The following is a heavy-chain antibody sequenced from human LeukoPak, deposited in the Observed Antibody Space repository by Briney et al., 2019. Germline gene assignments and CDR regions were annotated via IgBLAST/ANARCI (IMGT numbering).Heavy chain of an antibody. V-gene: IGHV3-7*01. J-gene: IGHJ4*02. CDR2: IKEDGSQK. CDR3: TRDQT. CDR1: LGSHW. Sequence: GGSLRLSCVGALGSHWMGWVRQAPGKGLEWVANIKEDGSQKYYMDSVKGRFTTSRDNAKSSLFLQVNNLRVEDTAVYYCTRDQTWGQGTLVSVSS.